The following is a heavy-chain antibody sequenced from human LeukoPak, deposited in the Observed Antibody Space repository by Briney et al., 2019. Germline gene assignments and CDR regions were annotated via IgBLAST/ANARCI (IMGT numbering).Heavy chain of an antibody. D-gene: IGHD2-21*01. CDR1: GFTFSSYW. CDR3: ARVPGDCGGDCYSYYYYYMDV. CDR2: IKQDGSVK. J-gene: IGHJ6*03. V-gene: IGHV3-7*01. Sequence: PGGSLRLSCAASGFTFSSYWMSWVRQAPGKGLEWVANIKQDGSVKYYVDSVKGRFTISRDNAKNSLYLQMNSLRAEDTAVYYCARVPGDCGGDCYSYYYYYMDVWGKGTTVTVSS.